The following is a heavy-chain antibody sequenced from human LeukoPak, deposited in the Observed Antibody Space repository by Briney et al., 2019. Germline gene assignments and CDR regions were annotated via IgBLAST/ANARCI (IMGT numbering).Heavy chain of an antibody. J-gene: IGHJ4*02. CDR2: IYYSGST. D-gene: IGHD3-22*01. Sequence: SETLSLTCTVSGGSISSYYWSWIRQPPGKGLEWIGYIYYSGSTNYNPSLKSRVTISVDTSKNQFSLKLSSVTDADTAVYYCAGSHSFDSSGYHQFDYWGQGTLVTVSS. CDR3: AGSHSFDSSGYHQFDY. CDR1: GGSISSYY. V-gene: IGHV4-59*01.